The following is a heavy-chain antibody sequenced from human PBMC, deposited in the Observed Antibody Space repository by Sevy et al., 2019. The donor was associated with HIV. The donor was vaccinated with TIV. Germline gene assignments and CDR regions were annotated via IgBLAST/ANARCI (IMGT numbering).Heavy chain of an antibody. CDR2: ISFSGNYI. Sequence: GSLRLSCVASGINFKTYKINWVRQTPGKGLEWVSSISFSGNYIYYADFAKGRFTISRDNARNSLYLQMISLTAEDTAVYYCATSSDWALDYWGQGTLVTVSS. V-gene: IGHV3-21*01. J-gene: IGHJ4*02. CDR3: ATSSDWALDY. CDR1: GINFKTYK. D-gene: IGHD3-9*01.